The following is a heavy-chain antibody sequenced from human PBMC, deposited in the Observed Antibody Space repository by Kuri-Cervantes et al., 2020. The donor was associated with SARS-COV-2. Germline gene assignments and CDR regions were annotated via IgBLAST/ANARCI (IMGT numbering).Heavy chain of an antibody. Sequence: ASVKVSCKASGYTFTSYGISWVRQAPGQGLEWMGWISAYNGNTNYAQKLQGRVTMTTDTSTSTAYMELSSLRSEDTAVYYCAAPITGTTNYYYYYGMDVWGQGTTVTVSS. V-gene: IGHV1-18*04. D-gene: IGHD1-7*01. CDR1: GYTFTSYG. CDR2: ISAYNGNT. CDR3: AAPITGTTNYYYYYGMDV. J-gene: IGHJ6*02.